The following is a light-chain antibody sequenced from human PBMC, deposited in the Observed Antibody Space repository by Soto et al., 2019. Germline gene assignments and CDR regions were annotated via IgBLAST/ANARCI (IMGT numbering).Light chain of an antibody. CDR2: EVS. Sequence: QSVLTQPVSVSGSPGQSITISCTGTSSDVGGYDFVSWYQQHPGKAPKLMIYEVSNRPSGVSNRFSGSKSGNTASLTISGLQAEDEAHYYCSSYTSRSTVVFGGGTKLTVL. J-gene: IGLJ2*01. V-gene: IGLV2-14*01. CDR3: SSYTSRSTVV. CDR1: SSDVGGYDF.